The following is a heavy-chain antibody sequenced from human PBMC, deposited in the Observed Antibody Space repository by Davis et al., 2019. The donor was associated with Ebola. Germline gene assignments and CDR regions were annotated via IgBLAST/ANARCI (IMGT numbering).Heavy chain of an antibody. CDR2: IVVGSGNT. CDR3: AGSDFDP. J-gene: IGHJ5*02. CDR1: GFTFTNSG. V-gene: IGHV1-58*01. Sequence: AASVKVSCKASGFTFTNSGVQWVRQARGQRLEWIGWIVVGSGNTNYAQKFQERVTITRDMSTSTAYMELSSLRSEDTAVYYCAGSDFDPWGQGTLVTVSS.